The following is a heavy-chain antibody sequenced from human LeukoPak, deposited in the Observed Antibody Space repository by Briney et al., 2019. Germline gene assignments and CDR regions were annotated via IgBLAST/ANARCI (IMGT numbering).Heavy chain of an antibody. D-gene: IGHD3-16*01. J-gene: IGHJ6*02. CDR3: AGFWGYYYGMDV. Sequence: GGSLRLSCAASGFTFSSYWMHWVRQAPGKGLVWVSRINSDGSSTSYADSVKGRFTISRDNAKNTLNLQMNSLRAEDTAVYYCAGFWGYYYGMDVWGQGTTVTVSS. CDR2: INSDGSST. CDR1: GFTFSSYW. V-gene: IGHV3-74*01.